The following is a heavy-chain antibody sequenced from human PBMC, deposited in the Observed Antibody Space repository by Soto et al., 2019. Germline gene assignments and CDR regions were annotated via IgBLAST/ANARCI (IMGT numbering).Heavy chain of an antibody. Sequence: GGSLRLSCAASGFTFSSYWMHWVRQAPGKGLVWVSRINTDGSTTTYADSVKGRFTISRDNAKNTLYLQMNSLRAEDTALYYCATDIGPMLVAYNLFDPWGQGTLVTFTS. V-gene: IGHV3-74*01. CDR3: ATDIGPMLVAYNLFDP. J-gene: IGHJ5*02. CDR1: GFTFSSYW. CDR2: INTDGSTT. D-gene: IGHD3-22*01.